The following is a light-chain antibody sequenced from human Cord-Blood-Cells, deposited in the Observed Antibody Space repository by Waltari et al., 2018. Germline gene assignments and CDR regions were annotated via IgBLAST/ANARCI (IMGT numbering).Light chain of an antibody. CDR2: AAS. CDR1: QSISSY. V-gene: IGKV1-39*01. J-gene: IGKJ2*03. CDR3: QQSYSTPYS. Sequence: DIQMTQSPSSLSASVGDRVTITCRASQSISSYLNWYKQKPGKAPKLLIYAASSLQSGVPSRFSGSGSGTDFTLTISSLQPEDFATYYCQQSYSTPYSFGQGTKLES.